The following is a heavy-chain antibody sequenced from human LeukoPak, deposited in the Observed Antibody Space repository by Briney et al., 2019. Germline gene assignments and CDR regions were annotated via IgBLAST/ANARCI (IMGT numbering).Heavy chain of an antibody. J-gene: IGHJ5*02. Sequence: ASVKVSCKASGYTFTGYYMHWVRQAPGQGLEWMGWISGYNGKTKYAQNLQDRVTMTTDTSTTTAYMELRSLRSDDTAVCYCARAGAVVDNWFDPWGQGTLVTVSS. CDR3: ARAGAVVDNWFDP. CDR2: ISGYNGKT. V-gene: IGHV1-18*04. D-gene: IGHD2-15*01. CDR1: GYTFTGYY.